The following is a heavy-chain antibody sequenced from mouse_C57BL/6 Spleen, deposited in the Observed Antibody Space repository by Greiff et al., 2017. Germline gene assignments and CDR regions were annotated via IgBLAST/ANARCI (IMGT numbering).Heavy chain of an antibody. J-gene: IGHJ2*01. CDR1: GYTFTSYW. Sequence: QVQLQQPGAELVMPGASVKLSCKASGYTFTSYWMHWVKQRPGQGLEWIGEIDPSDSYTNYNQKFKGKSTLTVDKSSSTAYMQLSSLTSEDSAVYYCAKKVGTGTEGSFDYWGQGTTLTVSS. V-gene: IGHV1-69*01. CDR2: IDPSDSYT. CDR3: AKKVGTGTEGSFDY. D-gene: IGHD4-1*01.